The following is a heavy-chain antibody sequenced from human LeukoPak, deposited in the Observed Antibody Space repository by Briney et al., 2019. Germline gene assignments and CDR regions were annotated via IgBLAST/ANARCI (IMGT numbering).Heavy chain of an antibody. J-gene: IGHJ6*03. Sequence: SETLSLTYTISGGSIRSYYWSWIRQPPGKGLEWIGYIYYTGSTNHNPSLKSRVTISVDTSKNQFSLKLSSVTAADTAVYYCARVVYSGYDFRGAMDVWGKGTTVTVSS. CDR3: ARVVYSGYDFRGAMDV. CDR1: GGSIRSYY. D-gene: IGHD5-12*01. V-gene: IGHV4-59*01. CDR2: IYYTGST.